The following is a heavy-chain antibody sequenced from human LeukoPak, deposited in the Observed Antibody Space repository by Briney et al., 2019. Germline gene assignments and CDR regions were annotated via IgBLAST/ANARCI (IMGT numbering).Heavy chain of an antibody. CDR3: ARAGYSNGLDY. CDR1: GYSISSDYY. V-gene: IGHV4-38-2*02. J-gene: IGHJ4*02. D-gene: IGHD6-19*01. Sequence: ETLSLTCSVSGYSISSDYYWGWIRQPPGKGLEWIGSILHSGNTYYNPSLKSRVTILIDTSKNQFSLKLNSVTAADTAVYYCARAGYSNGLDYWGQGTLVTVSS. CDR2: ILHSGNT.